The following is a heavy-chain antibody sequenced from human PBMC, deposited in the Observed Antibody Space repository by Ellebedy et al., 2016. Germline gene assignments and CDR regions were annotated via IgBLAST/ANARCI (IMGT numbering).Heavy chain of an antibody. D-gene: IGHD1-1*01. CDR2: VLDTETA. CDR1: GGSFSRDY. CDR3: AKWNGGWNAFEV. V-gene: IGHV4-59*01. Sequence: SETLSLTCNASGGSFSRDYWNWIRRPPGKGLEWIGYVLDTETANYNPSLKSRVTMSVDTSKSQFTLRLTSVTAADTAVYYCAKWNGGWNAFEVWGQGTMVTVSS. J-gene: IGHJ3*01.